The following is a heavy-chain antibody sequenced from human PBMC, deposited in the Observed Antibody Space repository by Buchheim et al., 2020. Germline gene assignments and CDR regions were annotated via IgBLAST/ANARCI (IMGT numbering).Heavy chain of an antibody. CDR1: GFTFSSYG. CDR3: TRHFGELLYYFDY. V-gene: IGHV3-30*03. D-gene: IGHD1-26*01. CDR2: ISYDGSNK. J-gene: IGHJ4*02. Sequence: QVQLVESGGGVVQPGRSLRLSCAASGFTFSSYGMHWVRQAPGKGLEWVAVISYDGSNKYYADSVKGRFTISRDNSKNTLYLQMNRLRAEDTAVYYCTRHFGELLYYFDYWGQGTL.